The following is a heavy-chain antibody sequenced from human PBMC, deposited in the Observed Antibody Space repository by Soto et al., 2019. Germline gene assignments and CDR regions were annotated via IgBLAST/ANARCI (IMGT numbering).Heavy chain of an antibody. CDR3: AKSFRAQTDWFDA. Sequence: GGSLRLSCAASGFTFSSYSLNWVRQAPGKGLEWVSSISKSSNYIYYPDSVRGRFTASRDNAENSLYLQRNSLRAEDTAVYYCAKSFRAQTDWFDAWGQGTLVTVSS. V-gene: IGHV3-21*01. CDR1: GFTFSSYS. J-gene: IGHJ5*02. D-gene: IGHD2-21*02. CDR2: ISKSSNYI.